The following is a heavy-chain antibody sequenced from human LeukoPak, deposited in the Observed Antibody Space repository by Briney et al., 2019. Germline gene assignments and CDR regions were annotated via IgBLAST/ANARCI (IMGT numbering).Heavy chain of an antibody. CDR1: GGSFSGYY. J-gene: IGHJ4*02. CDR3: ARNIPPGDYPYYFDY. Sequence: SETLSLTCAVTGGSFSGYYWSWILQSPGKGPEWISEINHSGSTNYHPSLKSRVTIAVDSSKKQFSLRLSSVTAADTAVYYCARNIPPGDYPYYFDYWGQGTLVTVSS. CDR2: INHSGST. V-gene: IGHV4-34*01. D-gene: IGHD7-27*01.